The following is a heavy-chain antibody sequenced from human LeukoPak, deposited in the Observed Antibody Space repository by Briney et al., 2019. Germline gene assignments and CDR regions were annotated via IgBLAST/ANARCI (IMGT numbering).Heavy chain of an antibody. V-gene: IGHV4-4*07. CDR3: ARDRPSDTGYCSGTSCYGQSIVWFDP. CDR2: IYTSGST. J-gene: IGHJ5*02. CDR1: SGSISYFY. D-gene: IGHD2-2*01. Sequence: PSETLSLTCTVSSGSISYFYWSWIRQPAGKGLEWIGRIYTSGSTNYNPSLKSRVTMSVDTSKNQFSLRLSSATAADAAVYYCARDRPSDTGYCSGTSCYGQSIVWFDPWGQGTLVTVSS.